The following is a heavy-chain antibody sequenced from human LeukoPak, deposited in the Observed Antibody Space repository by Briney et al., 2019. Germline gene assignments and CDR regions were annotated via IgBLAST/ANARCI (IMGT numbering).Heavy chain of an antibody. CDR1: GYSVTTYG. Sequence: ASVKVSCKASGYSVTTYGITWVRQAPGQGLAWMGWITTYNGNTNYARKLQGRVTMTTDTSTNTAYMEPGSLRPDDTAVYYCARLIEYRTSSRVFDIWGQGTMVTVSS. CDR3: ARLIEYRTSSRVFDI. V-gene: IGHV1-18*01. J-gene: IGHJ3*02. CDR2: ITTYNGNT. D-gene: IGHD6-6*01.